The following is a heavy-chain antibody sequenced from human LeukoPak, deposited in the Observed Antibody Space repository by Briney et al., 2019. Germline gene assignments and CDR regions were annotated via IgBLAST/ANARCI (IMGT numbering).Heavy chain of an antibody. CDR3: ARSRYDILTGYYTP. V-gene: IGHV3-21*01. CDR2: ISSSSSYI. CDR1: GFTFSSYS. J-gene: IGHJ5*02. D-gene: IGHD3-9*01. Sequence: GGSLRLSCAASGFTFSSYSMNWVRQAPGKGLEWVSSISSSSSYIYYADSVKGRFTISRDNAKNSLYLQMNSLRAEDTAVYYCARSRYDILTGYYTPWGQGTLVTVSS.